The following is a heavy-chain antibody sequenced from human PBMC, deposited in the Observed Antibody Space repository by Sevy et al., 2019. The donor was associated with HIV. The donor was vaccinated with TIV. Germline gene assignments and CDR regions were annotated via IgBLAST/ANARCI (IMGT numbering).Heavy chain of an antibody. J-gene: IGHJ4*02. Sequence: GGSLRLSCTASGFTFSDYAMSWVRQAPGKGLEWVGFIKTKTYGGTTEYAASVKGRFSISRDDSKNIAYLQMNSLKTEDTAVYYCTRDLYGGGWFYFDYWGQGTLVTVSS. CDR3: TRDLYGGGWFYFDY. D-gene: IGHD6-19*01. CDR2: IKTKTYGGTT. V-gene: IGHV3-49*04. CDR1: GFTFSDYA.